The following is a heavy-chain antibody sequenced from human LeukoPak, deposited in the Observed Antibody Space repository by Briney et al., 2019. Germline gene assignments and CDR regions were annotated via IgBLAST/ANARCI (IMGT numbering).Heavy chain of an antibody. J-gene: IGHJ6*03. D-gene: IGHD2/OR15-2a*01. CDR3: ARLTPTTLSLYYYYMDV. CDR2: IFHTGTT. Sequence: PSETLSLTCAVYGGSFSGYYWSWIRQPPGKGLEWIGRIFHTGTTDYKTSLKGRVTISVDKSKNQFSLKLTSVTAADTAVYYCARLTPTTLSLYYYYMDVWGKGTTVTVSS. CDR1: GGSFSGYY. V-gene: IGHV4-34*12.